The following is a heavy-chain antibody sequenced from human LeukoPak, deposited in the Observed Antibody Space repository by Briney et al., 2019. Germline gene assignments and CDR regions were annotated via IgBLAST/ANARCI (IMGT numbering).Heavy chain of an antibody. V-gene: IGHV3-30*18. CDR3: AKGAFDI. Sequence: GGSLRLSCAASGFTFSSYGMHWVRQAPGKGLEWVAVISYDGSNKYYADSVKGRFTIFRDNSKNTLYLQMNSLRAEDTAVYYCAKGAFDIWGQGTMVTVSS. J-gene: IGHJ3*02. CDR2: ISYDGSNK. CDR1: GFTFSSYG.